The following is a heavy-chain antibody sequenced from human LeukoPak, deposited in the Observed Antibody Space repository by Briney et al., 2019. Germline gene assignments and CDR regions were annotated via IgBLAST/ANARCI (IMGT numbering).Heavy chain of an antibody. V-gene: IGHV3-7*03. CDR2: INQDGSDK. CDR3: AKEWPYYYGSGGIDY. J-gene: IGHJ4*02. Sequence: PGGSLRLSCAASGFTFSSFWMSWVRQAPGKGLEWVANINQDGSDKYYVDSVKGRFTISRDNAKNSLYLQMNSLRAGDTAVYFCAKEWPYYYGSGGIDYWGQGTLVTVSS. CDR1: GFTFSSFW. D-gene: IGHD3-10*01.